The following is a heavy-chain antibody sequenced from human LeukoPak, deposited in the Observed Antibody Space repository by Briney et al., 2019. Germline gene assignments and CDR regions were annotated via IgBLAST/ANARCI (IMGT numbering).Heavy chain of an antibody. CDR2: INTNTGNP. J-gene: IGHJ4*02. D-gene: IGHD4-17*01. Sequence: GASVKVSCKASGYTFTSYAMNWVRQAPGQGLEWMGWINTNTGNPTYAQGFTGGFVFSLDTSVSTAYLQISSLKAEDTAVYYCALFPDYGDYVGLFDYWGQGTLVTVSS. V-gene: IGHV7-4-1*02. CDR3: ALFPDYGDYVGLFDY. CDR1: GYTFTSYA.